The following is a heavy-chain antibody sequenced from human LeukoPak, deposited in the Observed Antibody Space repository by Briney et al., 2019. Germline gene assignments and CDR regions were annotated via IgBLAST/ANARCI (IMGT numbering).Heavy chain of an antibody. J-gene: IGHJ4*02. D-gene: IGHD6-6*01. CDR1: GFTFSSYE. CDR3: ARSREALDY. Sequence: GGSLRLSCAASGFTFSSYEMNWVRQAPGKGLEWVSYISSSGSTIYYADSVKGRFTISRDNAKNSLYLQMKSLRAEDTAVDYCARSREALDYWGQGTLVTVSS. CDR2: ISSSGSTI. V-gene: IGHV3-48*03.